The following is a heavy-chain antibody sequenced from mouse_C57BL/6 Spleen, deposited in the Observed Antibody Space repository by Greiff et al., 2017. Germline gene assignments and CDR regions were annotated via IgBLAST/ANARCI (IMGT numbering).Heavy chain of an antibody. D-gene: IGHD1-1*01. CDR3: ARDYYGSSEAMDY. CDR2: IYPGSGNT. Sequence: QVQLQQSGAELVRPGASVKLSCKASGYTFTDYYINWVKQRPGQGLEWIARIYPGSGNTYYNEKFKGKATLTAEKSSSTAYMQLSSLTSEDSAVYFCARDYYGSSEAMDYWGQGTSVTVSS. V-gene: IGHV1-76*01. CDR1: GYTFTDYY. J-gene: IGHJ4*01.